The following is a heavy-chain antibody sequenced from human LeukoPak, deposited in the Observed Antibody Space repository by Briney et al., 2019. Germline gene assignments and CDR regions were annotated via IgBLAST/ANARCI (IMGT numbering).Heavy chain of an antibody. CDR1: GFTFSSYA. Sequence: PGGSLRLSCAASGFTFSSYAMSWVRQAPGKGLEWVSVIYSGGSTYYADSVKGRFTISRDNSKNTLYLQMNSLRAEDTAVYYCAVEVITTIYDAFDIWGQGTMVTVSS. D-gene: IGHD3-22*01. J-gene: IGHJ3*02. CDR3: AVEVITTIYDAFDI. CDR2: IYSGGST. V-gene: IGHV3-53*01.